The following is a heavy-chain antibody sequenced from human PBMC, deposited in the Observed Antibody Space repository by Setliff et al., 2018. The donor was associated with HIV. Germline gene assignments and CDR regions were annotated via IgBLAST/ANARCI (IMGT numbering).Heavy chain of an antibody. CDR2: VEPQHGET. Sequence: ASVKVSCKASGYTFTDYYMHWVQQAPGKGLEWMGRVEPQHGETIFAGKFQGRVTITADTSTVTAYMELNSLRSEDTAVYFCARGTTATDYYYYMDVWGKGTSVTVSS. D-gene: IGHD4-17*01. J-gene: IGHJ6*03. CDR3: ARGTTATDYYYYMDV. V-gene: IGHV1-69-2*01. CDR1: GYTFTDYY.